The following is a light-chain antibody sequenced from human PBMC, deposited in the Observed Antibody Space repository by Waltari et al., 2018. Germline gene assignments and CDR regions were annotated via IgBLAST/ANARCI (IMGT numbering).Light chain of an antibody. V-gene: IGKV3D-15*01. CDR1: QSVSSH. CDR2: GAS. Sequence: TQSPATLSLSAGERATLSCRASQSVSSHLAWYQHKPGQAPRLLIFGASTRATGIPDRFSGRATGTDFTLTISRLEPEDFAVYYCQNYNTSPFTFGPGTKLEI. J-gene: IGKJ3*01. CDR3: QNYNTSPFT.